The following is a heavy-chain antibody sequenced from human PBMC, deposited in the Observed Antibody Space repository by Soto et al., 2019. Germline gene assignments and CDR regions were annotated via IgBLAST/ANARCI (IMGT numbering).Heavy chain of an antibody. J-gene: IGHJ4*02. Sequence: ASVKVSCKASGYTFTGYYMHWVRQAPGQGLEWMGWINPNSGGTNYAQKFQGRVTMTRDTSISTAYMELSRLRSDDTAVYYCARDHGYSNPPSFDYWGQGTLVTVSS. CDR1: GYTFTGYY. V-gene: IGHV1-2*02. D-gene: IGHD4-4*01. CDR2: INPNSGGT. CDR3: ARDHGYSNPPSFDY.